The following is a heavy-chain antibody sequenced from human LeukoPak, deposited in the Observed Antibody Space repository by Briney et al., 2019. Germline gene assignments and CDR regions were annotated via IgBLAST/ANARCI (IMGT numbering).Heavy chain of an antibody. V-gene: IGHV3-11*01. Sequence: KPGGSLRLSCAASGFTFSDYYMSWIRQAPGKGREWVSYISSSGSTIYYADSVKGRFTISRDNAKNSLYLQMNSLRAEDTAVYYCARDSSSGYYWFDPWGQGTLVTVSS. J-gene: IGHJ5*02. CDR3: ARDSSSGYYWFDP. CDR2: ISSSGSTI. D-gene: IGHD3-22*01. CDR1: GFTFSDYY.